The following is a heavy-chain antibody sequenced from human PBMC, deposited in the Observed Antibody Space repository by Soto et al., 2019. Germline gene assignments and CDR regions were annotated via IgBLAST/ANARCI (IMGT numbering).Heavy chain of an antibody. CDR2: ISSSSSYI. Sequence: EVQLVESGGGLVKPGGSLRLSCAASGFTFSSYSMNWVRQAPGKGLEWVSSISSSSSYIYYADSVKGRFTISRDNAKNSLYLQMNSLRAEDTSVYYCARVRYYDSSGLEYWGQGPLVTVSS. D-gene: IGHD3-22*01. J-gene: IGHJ4*02. CDR1: GFTFSSYS. V-gene: IGHV3-21*01. CDR3: ARVRYYDSSGLEY.